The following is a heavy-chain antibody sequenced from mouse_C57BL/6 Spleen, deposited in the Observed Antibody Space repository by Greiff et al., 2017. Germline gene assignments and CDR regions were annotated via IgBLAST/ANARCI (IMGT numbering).Heavy chain of an antibody. J-gene: IGHJ4*01. CDR1: GYTFTSYW. CDR2: IDPSDSYT. CDR3: AKGYYGGSYAMDY. V-gene: IGHV1-69*01. D-gene: IGHD1-1*01. Sequence: VQLQQPGAELVMPGASVKLSCKASGYTFTSYWMHWVKQRPGQGLEWIGEIDPSDSYTNYNQKFKGKSTLTVDKSSSTAYMQLSSLTSEDSAVYYCAKGYYGGSYAMDYWGQGTSVTVSS.